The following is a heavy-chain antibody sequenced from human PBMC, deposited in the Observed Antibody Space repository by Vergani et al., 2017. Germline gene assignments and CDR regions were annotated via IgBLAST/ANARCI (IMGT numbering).Heavy chain of an antibody. V-gene: IGHV4-34*01. CDR3: ARVAGYSSSWYSNFDY. D-gene: IGHD6-13*01. CDR2: INHSGST. Sequence: QVQLQQWGAGLLKPSETLSLTCAVYGGSFSGYYWSWIRQPPGKGLEWIGEINHSGSTNYNPSLNSRVTISVDTSKNQFALKLSSVTAADTAVYYCARVAGYSSSWYSNFDYWGQGTLVTVSS. J-gene: IGHJ4*02. CDR1: GGSFSGYY.